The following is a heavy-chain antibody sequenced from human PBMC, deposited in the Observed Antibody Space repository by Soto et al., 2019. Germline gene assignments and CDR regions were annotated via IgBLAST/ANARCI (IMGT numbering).Heavy chain of an antibody. D-gene: IGHD3-10*01. CDR1: GYTFTSYD. J-gene: IGHJ3*02. CDR2: MNPNSGNT. Sequence: ASVKVSCKASGYTFTSYDINWVRQATGQGLEWMGWMNPNSGNTGYAQKFQGRVTMTRNTSISTAYMELSSLRSEDTAVYYCARGLLLWFGETSYAIDIWGQATIVTVSS. CDR3: ARGLLLWFGETSYAIDI. V-gene: IGHV1-8*01.